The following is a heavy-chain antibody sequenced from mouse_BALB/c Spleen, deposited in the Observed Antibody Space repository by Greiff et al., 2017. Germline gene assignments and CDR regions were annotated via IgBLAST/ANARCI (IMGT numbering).Heavy chain of an antibody. Sequence: VQLQQSGAELVRPGALVKLSCKASGFNIKDYYMHWVKQRPEQGLEWIGWIDPENGNTIYDPKFQGKASITADTSSNTAYLQLSSLTSEDTAVYYCARMITTGAMDYWGQGTSVTVSS. J-gene: IGHJ4*01. CDR3: ARMITTGAMDY. V-gene: IGHV14-1*02. CDR2: IDPENGNT. D-gene: IGHD2-4*01. CDR1: GFNIKDYY.